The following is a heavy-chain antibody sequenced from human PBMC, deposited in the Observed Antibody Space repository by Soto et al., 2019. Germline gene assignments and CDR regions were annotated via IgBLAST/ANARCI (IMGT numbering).Heavy chain of an antibody. CDR3: AKDSTFFYYYDSSGYYDY. CDR2: ISYDGSNK. J-gene: IGHJ4*02. Sequence: PGGSLRLSCAASGFTFSSYGMHWVRQAPGKGLEWVAVISYDGSNKYYADSVKGRFTISRDNSKNTLYLQMNSLRAEDTAVYYCAKDSTFFYYYDSSGYYDYWGQGTLVTVSS. D-gene: IGHD3-22*01. CDR1: GFTFSSYG. V-gene: IGHV3-30*18.